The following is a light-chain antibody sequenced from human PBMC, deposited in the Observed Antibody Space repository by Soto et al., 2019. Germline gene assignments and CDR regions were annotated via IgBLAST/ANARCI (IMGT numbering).Light chain of an antibody. CDR3: GSYSTSGSVV. CDR1: FSDVGGYDF. CDR2: DVN. V-gene: IGLV2-14*01. J-gene: IGLJ2*01. Sequence: QSVLTQPASVSGSPGQSIAISCTGTFSDVGGYDFVAWYQQHPGKAPKVTIYDVNNRPSGVSNRFFGSKSGNTAPLTISGLQTEVEADYYCGSYSTSGSVVFGGGTKLTVL.